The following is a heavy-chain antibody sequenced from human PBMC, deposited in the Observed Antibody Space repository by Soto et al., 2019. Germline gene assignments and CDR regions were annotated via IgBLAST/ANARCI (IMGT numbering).Heavy chain of an antibody. V-gene: IGHV3-74*01. J-gene: IGHJ6*02. D-gene: IGHD3-3*01. CDR1: GFTFSSYW. CDR3: AIDSLYYDFWSGYTYYGMDV. CDR2: INSDGSST. Sequence: GGSLRLSCAASGFTFSSYWMHWVRQAPGKGLVWVSRINSDGSSTSYADSVKGRFTISRDNAKNTLYLQMNSLRAEDTAVYYCAIDSLYYDFWSGYTYYGMDVWGQGTTVTVSS.